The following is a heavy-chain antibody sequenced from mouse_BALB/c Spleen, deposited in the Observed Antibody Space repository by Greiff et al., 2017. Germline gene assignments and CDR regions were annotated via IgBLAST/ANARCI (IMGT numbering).Heavy chain of an antibody. V-gene: IGHV5-6-5*01. CDR3: ARGDSGSSDGWYFDV. CDR1: GFTFSSYA. J-gene: IGHJ1*01. Sequence: EVQGVESGGGLVKPGGSLKLSCAASGFTFSSYAMSWVRQTPEKRLEWVASISSGGSTYYPDSVKGRFTISRDNARNILYLQMSSLRSEDTAMYYCARGDSGSSDGWYFDVWGAGTTVTVSS. CDR2: ISSGGST. D-gene: IGHD1-1*01.